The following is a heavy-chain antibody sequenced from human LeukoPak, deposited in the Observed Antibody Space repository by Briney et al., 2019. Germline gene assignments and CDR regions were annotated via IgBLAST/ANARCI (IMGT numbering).Heavy chain of an antibody. V-gene: IGHV4-34*01. J-gene: IGHJ4*02. CDR1: GGSFSGYY. D-gene: IGHD3-10*01. CDR3: ARGIGGQDY. CDR2: INHSGST. Sequence: SETLSLTCAVYGGSFSGYYWSWIRQPPGKGLEWIGEINHSGSTNYDPSLKSRVTISVDTSKNQFSLKLSSVTAADTAVYYCARGIGGQDYWGQGTLVTVSS.